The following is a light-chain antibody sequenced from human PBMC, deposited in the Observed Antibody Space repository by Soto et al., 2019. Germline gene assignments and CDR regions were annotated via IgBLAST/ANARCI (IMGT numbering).Light chain of an antibody. CDR1: QSVGSS. CDR2: DAS. Sequence: IVLTQSPATLSLSPGERATLSCRASQSVGSSLGWYQQKPGLAPRLLIYDASNRATGIPARFSGSGSGTDFTLTISRLEPEDFAVYYCQQQGRSWITFGQGTKVDIK. J-gene: IGKJ1*01. CDR3: QQQGRSWIT. V-gene: IGKV3-11*01.